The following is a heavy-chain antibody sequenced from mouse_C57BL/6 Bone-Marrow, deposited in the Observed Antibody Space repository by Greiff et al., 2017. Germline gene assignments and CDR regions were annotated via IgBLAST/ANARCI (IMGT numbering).Heavy chain of an antibody. CDR2: IWSDGST. V-gene: IGHV2-6*03. CDR1: GFSLTSYG. Sequence: QVQLQQSGPGLVAPSQSLSITCTVSGFSLTSYGVHWVRQPPGKGLEWLVVIWSDGSTTYNSALKSRLSISKDNSKSQVFLRMNSLQTDDTAMYYCARPYGSIAYAMDYWGQGTSVTVSS. J-gene: IGHJ4*01. CDR3: ARPYGSIAYAMDY. D-gene: IGHD1-1*01.